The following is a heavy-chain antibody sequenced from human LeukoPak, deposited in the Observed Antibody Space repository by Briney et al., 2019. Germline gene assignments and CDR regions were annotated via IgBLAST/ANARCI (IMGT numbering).Heavy chain of an antibody. Sequence: PGGSLRLSCAGSGFTFSTYLIHWVRQAPGKGLVWVSRINSDGTSTIYADSVKGRFTISRDNAKNSLYLQMNSMRAEDTAVYYCAKGSTVVSDYWGQGTLVTVSS. V-gene: IGHV3-74*01. CDR2: INSDGTST. D-gene: IGHD4-23*01. CDR1: GFTFSTYL. CDR3: AKGSTVVSDY. J-gene: IGHJ4*02.